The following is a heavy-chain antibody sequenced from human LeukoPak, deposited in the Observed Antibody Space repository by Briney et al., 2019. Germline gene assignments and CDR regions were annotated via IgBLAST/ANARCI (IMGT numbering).Heavy chain of an antibody. J-gene: IGHJ4*02. V-gene: IGHV3-30*18. Sequence: PGGSLRLSCAASGFTFSSYGMHWVRQAPGKELEWVAVISYDGSNKYYADSVKGRFTISRDNSKNTLYLQMNSLRAEDTAVYYCAKDEGGYYYDSSGYYGYWGQGTLVTVSS. CDR1: GFTFSSYG. D-gene: IGHD3-22*01. CDR2: ISYDGSNK. CDR3: AKDEGGYYYDSSGYYGY.